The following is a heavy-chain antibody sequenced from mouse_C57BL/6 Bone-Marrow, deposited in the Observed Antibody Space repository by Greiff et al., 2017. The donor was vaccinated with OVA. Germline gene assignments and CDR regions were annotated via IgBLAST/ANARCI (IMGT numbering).Heavy chain of an antibody. CDR3: ARNEGDYGSSYWYFDV. CDR1: GFSLTSYA. Sequence: VHLVESGPGLVAPSQSLSITCTVSGFSLTSYAISWVRQPPGKGLEWLGVIWTGGGTNYNSALKSRLSISKDNSKSQVFLKMNSLQTDDTARYYCARNEGDYGSSYWYFDVWGTGTTVTVSS. J-gene: IGHJ1*03. D-gene: IGHD1-1*01. CDR2: IWTGGGT. V-gene: IGHV2-9-1*01.